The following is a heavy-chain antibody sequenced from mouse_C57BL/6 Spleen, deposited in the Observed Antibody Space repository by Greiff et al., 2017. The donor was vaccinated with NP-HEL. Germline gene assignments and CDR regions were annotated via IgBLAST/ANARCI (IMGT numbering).Heavy chain of an antibody. D-gene: IGHD1-1*01. J-gene: IGHJ1*03. CDR1: GYTFTSYW. Sequence: VNVVESGAELVKPGASVKLSCKASGYTFTSYWMHWVKQRPGRGLEWIGRIDPNRGGTKYNEKFKSKATLTVDKPSSTDYMQLSSLTSEDSAVYYCARGITTVVARDGYFDVWGTGTTVTVSS. CDR3: ARGITTVVARDGYFDV. CDR2: IDPNRGGT. V-gene: IGHV1-72*01.